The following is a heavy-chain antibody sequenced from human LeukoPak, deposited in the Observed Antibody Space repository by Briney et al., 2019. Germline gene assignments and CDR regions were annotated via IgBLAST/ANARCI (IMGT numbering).Heavy chain of an antibody. J-gene: IGHJ5*02. Sequence: TSQTLSLTCSVSGGSISSGDYYWSWIRQPPGKGLEWIGHIYYSGSTHHNPSLKSRVTISVDTSKNQSSLKLSSVTATDTAVYYCARSLLSAGSGSYGFDPWGQGTLVTVSS. CDR1: GGSISSGDYY. D-gene: IGHD3-10*01. CDR2: IYYSGST. CDR3: ARSLLSAGSGSYGFDP. V-gene: IGHV4-30-4*01.